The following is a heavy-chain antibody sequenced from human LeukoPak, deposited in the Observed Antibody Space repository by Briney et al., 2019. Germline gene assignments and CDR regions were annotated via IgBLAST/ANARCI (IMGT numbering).Heavy chain of an antibody. V-gene: IGHV3-30*03. Sequence: PGRSLRLSCAASGFTFSSYGMHWVRQAPGKGLEWVAVISYDGSNKYYADSVKGQFTISRDNSKNTLYLQMNSLRAEDTAVYYCAREEVIRNDAFDIWGQGTMVTASS. CDR2: ISYDGSNK. CDR1: GFTFSSYG. CDR3: AREEVIRNDAFDI. J-gene: IGHJ3*02. D-gene: IGHD2/OR15-2a*01.